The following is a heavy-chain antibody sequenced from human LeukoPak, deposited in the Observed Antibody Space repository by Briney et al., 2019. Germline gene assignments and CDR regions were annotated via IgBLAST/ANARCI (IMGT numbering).Heavy chain of an antibody. CDR2: ISVSGDST. V-gene: IGHV3-23*01. J-gene: IGHJ4*02. Sequence: PGGSLRLSCAGSGFTFSIYAMSWVRQAPGKGLEWVSTISVSGDSTYHADSVKGRFTISRDNSKNTLYLQMDSLRAEDTAVYCRARGKGVSAAGPFDYWGQGTLVTVSS. D-gene: IGHD6-13*01. CDR1: GFTFSIYA. CDR3: ARGKGVSAAGPFDY.